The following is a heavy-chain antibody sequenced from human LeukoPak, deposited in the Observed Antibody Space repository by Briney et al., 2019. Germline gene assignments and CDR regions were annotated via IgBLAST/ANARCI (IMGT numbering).Heavy chain of an antibody. CDR1: GFTFSSYA. CDR3: ARGAVVVAATPVDY. J-gene: IGHJ4*02. Sequence: SGGSLRLSCAASGFTFSSYAMSWVRQAPGKGLEWVSAISGSGGSTYYADSVKGRFTISRDNAKNSLYLQMNSLRAEDTAVYYCARGAVVVAATPVDYWGQGTLVTVSS. CDR2: ISGSGGST. V-gene: IGHV3-23*01. D-gene: IGHD2-15*01.